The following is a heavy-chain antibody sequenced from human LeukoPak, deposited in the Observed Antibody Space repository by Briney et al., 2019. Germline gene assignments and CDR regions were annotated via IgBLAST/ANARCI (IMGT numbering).Heavy chain of an antibody. CDR2: IWYDGSNK. CDR3: AKGTYYYDSSGYAFDY. D-gene: IGHD3-22*01. CDR1: GFTFSSYG. Sequence: QPGRSLRLSCAASGFTFSSYGMHRVRQAPGKGLEWVAVIWYDGSNKYYADSVKGRFTISRDNSKNTLYLQMNSLRAEDTAVYYCAKGTYYYDSSGYAFDYWGQGTLVTVSS. J-gene: IGHJ4*02. V-gene: IGHV3-33*06.